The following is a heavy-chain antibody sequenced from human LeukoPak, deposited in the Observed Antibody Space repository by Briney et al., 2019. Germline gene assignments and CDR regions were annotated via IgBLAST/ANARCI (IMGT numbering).Heavy chain of an antibody. CDR2: ISSSSSTI. J-gene: IGHJ6*02. V-gene: IGHV3-48*01. CDR3: ASWMTTVNYGMDV. CDR1: GFTFSSYS. Sequence: GGSLRLSCAASGFTFSSYSMNWVRQAPGKGLEWVLYISSSSSTIYYADSVKGRFTISRDNAKNSLYLQMNSLRAEDTAVYYCASWMTTVNYGMDVWGQGTTVTVSS. D-gene: IGHD4-17*01.